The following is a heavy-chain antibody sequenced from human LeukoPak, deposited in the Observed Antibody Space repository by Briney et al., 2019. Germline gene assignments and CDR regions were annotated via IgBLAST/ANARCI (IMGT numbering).Heavy chain of an antibody. CDR3: AKDRSYCSSTSCYNWFDP. CDR2: ISYDGSNK. V-gene: IGHV3-30-3*01. D-gene: IGHD2-2*01. Sequence: PGRSLRLSCAASGFTFSSSAMHWVRQAPDKGLEWVAVISYDGSNKYYADSVKGRFTISRDNSKNTLYLQMNSLRAEDTAVYYCAKDRSYCSSTSCYNWFDPWGQGTLVTVSS. J-gene: IGHJ5*02. CDR1: GFTFSSSA.